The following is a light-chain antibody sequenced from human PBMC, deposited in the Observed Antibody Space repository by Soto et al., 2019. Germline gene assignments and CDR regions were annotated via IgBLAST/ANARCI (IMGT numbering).Light chain of an antibody. CDR2: VGTGGIVG. V-gene: IGLV9-49*01. CDR1: SGYSNYK. J-gene: IGLJ3*02. CDR3: GAVHGSGSNFVRV. Sequence: QLVLTQPPSASASLGASVTLTCTLSSGYSNYKVDWYQQRPGEGPRFVMRVGTGGIVGSKGDGIPDRFSVLGSGLNRYLTIKNIQEEDESDYHCGAVHGSGSNFVRVFGGGTKLTVL.